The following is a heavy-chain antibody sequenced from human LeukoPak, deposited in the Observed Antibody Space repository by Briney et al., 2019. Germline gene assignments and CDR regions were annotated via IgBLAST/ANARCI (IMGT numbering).Heavy chain of an antibody. CDR1: GNIFTGYY. CDR2: INPNGGGP. CDR3: ARGRRSSSSRIFDY. V-gene: IGHV1-2*02. D-gene: IGHD6-6*01. Sequence: ASVKVSCKASGNIFTGYYLHWVRQAPGQGLEWMGWINPNGGGPKYAPKFQGRVTMTRDTSINTVYMELSRLRSDDTAVYYCARGRRSSSSRIFDYWGQGTLVTVSS. J-gene: IGHJ4*02.